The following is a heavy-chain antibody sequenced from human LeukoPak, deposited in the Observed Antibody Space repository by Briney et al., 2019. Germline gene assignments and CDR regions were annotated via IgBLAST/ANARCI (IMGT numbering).Heavy chain of an antibody. CDR1: GPSISGYW. CDR3: ARAPGGGGCTCPFDP. Sequence: SDTLSLTCDLSGPSISGYWWSWIRQPAGKGLECIGRMYIDGDTNYNPPLKSRVTVSVDTSKTLFSLKLIPVDAADTAVEYCARAPGGGGCTCPFDPWGQGTLVTVSS. CDR2: MYIDGDT. D-gene: IGHD2-15*01. J-gene: IGHJ5*02. V-gene: IGHV4-4*07.